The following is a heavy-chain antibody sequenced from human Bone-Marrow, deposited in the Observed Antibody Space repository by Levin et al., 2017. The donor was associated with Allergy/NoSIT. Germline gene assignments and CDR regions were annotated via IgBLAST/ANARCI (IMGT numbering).Heavy chain of an antibody. Sequence: SQTLSLTCGVSDGSISSSNWWTWVRQPPGKGLEWIGEIYHSGSTNYNPSPKSRVTISVEKSKNQFSLKLSSVTAADTAVYYCARRNVLAPGEDWFDPWGQGTLVTVSS. J-gene: IGHJ5*02. V-gene: IGHV4-4*02. CDR2: IYHSGST. CDR3: ARRNVLAPGEDWFDP. CDR1: DGSISSSNW. D-gene: IGHD7-27*01.